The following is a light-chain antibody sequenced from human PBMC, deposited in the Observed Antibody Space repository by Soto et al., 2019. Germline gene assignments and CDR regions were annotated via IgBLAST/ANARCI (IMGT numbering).Light chain of an antibody. CDR3: QQYNNWPLT. J-gene: IGKJ4*01. V-gene: IGKV3D-15*01. Sequence: EIVMTQSPATLSVSPGERATLSCRANQDINIYLAWYQQKPGQAPRLLISGASTRATGIPDRFSGSGSGTECTLTISSLQSEDFAVYYCQQYNNWPLTFGGGTNVEVK. CDR1: QDINIY. CDR2: GAS.